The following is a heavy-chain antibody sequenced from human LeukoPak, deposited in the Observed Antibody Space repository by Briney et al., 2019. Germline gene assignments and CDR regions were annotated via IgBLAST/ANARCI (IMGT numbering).Heavy chain of an antibody. Sequence: PGGSLRLSCAASGFTFSSYSMNWVRQAPGKGLEWVSSISSSSSYIYYADSVKGRFTISRDNAKNSLYLQMNSLRAEDTAVYYCARGVYDSSGYYFPWGQGTLVTVSS. CDR1: GFTFSSYS. CDR3: ARGVYDSSGYYFP. CDR2: ISSSSSYI. V-gene: IGHV3-21*01. J-gene: IGHJ5*02. D-gene: IGHD3-22*01.